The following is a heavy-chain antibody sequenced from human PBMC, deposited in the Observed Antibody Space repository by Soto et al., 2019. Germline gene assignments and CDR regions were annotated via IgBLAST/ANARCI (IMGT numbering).Heavy chain of an antibody. Sequence: VASVKVSCKASGYTFTGYYMHWVRQAPGQGLEWMGWINPNSGGTNYAQKFQGRVTMTRDTSISTAYMELSRLRSDDTAVYYCARDEAVAGTIWFDPWGQGTLVTVSS. J-gene: IGHJ5*02. D-gene: IGHD6-19*01. CDR2: INPNSGGT. CDR3: ARDEAVAGTIWFDP. V-gene: IGHV1-2*02. CDR1: GYTFTGYY.